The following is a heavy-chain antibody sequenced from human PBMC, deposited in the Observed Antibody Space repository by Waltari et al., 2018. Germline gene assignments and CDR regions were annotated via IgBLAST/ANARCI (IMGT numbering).Heavy chain of an antibody. CDR3: ARETYVIAV. J-gene: IGHJ6*02. CDR1: GGSINSYY. Sequence: QVQLQESGPGLVKPSETLSLTCTVSGGSINSYYWSWIRQPAGKGLEWIGRFYTSGSTTYNPSLKSRFTISLATSKKQFSLKLSSVTAADTAIYYCARETYVIAVWGQGTTVTVSS. CDR2: FYTSGST. V-gene: IGHV4-4*07.